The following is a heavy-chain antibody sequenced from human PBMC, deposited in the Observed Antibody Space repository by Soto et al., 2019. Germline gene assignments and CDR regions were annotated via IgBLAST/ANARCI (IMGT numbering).Heavy chain of an antibody. D-gene: IGHD3-10*01. V-gene: IGHV4-31*03. CDR3: ARDSIPYYGSAHYGMDV. J-gene: IGHJ6*02. Sequence: SETLSLTCTVSGGSISSGGYYWSWIRQHPGKGLEWIGYIYYSGSTYYNPSLKSRVTISVDTSKNQFSLKLSSVTAADTAVYYCARDSIPYYGSAHYGMDVWGQGTTVTVSS. CDR1: GGSISSGGYY. CDR2: IYYSGST.